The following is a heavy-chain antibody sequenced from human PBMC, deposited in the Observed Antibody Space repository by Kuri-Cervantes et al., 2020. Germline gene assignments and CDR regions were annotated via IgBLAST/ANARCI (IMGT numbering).Heavy chain of an antibody. Sequence: GGSLRLSCAASGFTFSRYSVNWVRQAPGKGLEWVSVISASAKSTFYADSVKGRFTDSRDKSKNMLYLQMKSLRAEETAVNYCTKDYCISGVCYPDYWGQGTLVTVSS. D-gene: IGHD2-8*01. J-gene: IGHJ4*02. V-gene: IGHV3-23*01. CDR3: TKDYCISGVCYPDY. CDR1: GFTFSRYS. CDR2: ISASAKST.